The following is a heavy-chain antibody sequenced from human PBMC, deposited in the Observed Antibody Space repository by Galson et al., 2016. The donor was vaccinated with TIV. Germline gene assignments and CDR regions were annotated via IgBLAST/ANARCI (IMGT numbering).Heavy chain of an antibody. CDR3: VMFLGSTSTVY. D-gene: IGHD3-16*01. V-gene: IGHV3-23*01. Sequence: SLRLSCAASGFSFSNYAMSWVRQAPGRGLEWVSGIGGSGGSPNYGDSVKGRFTISRDNSKNTLYLQMNSLRAEDTAVYYWVMFLGSTSTVYWGQGTLVTVSS. CDR2: IGGSGGSP. J-gene: IGHJ4*02. CDR1: GFSFSNYA.